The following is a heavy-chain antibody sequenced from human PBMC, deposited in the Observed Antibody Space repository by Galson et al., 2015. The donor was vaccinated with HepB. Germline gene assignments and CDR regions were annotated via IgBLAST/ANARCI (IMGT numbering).Heavy chain of an antibody. CDR2: ISGSGGST. D-gene: IGHD3-10*01. V-gene: IGHV3-23*01. CDR3: AKFNRWFGELLNDAFDI. Sequence: SLRLSCAASGFTFSSYAMSWVRQAPGKGLEWVTAISGSGGSTYYADSVQGRFTISRDNSKNTLYLQMNSLRAEDTAVYYCAKFNRWFGELLNDAFDIWGQGTMVTVSS. CDR1: GFTFSSYA. J-gene: IGHJ3*02.